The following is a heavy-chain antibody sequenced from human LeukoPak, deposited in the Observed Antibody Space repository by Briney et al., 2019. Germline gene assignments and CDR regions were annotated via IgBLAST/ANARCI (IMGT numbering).Heavy chain of an antibody. CDR2: IYYSGST. V-gene: IGHV4-30-4*08. D-gene: IGHD3-10*01. Sequence: PSETLSLTCTVSGGSISSGDYYWSWIRQPPGKGLEWIGYIYYSGSTYYNPSLKSRVTISVDTSKNQFSLKLSSVTAADTAVYYCARGSGSYYFDYWGQGTLVTVSS. CDR1: GGSISSGDYY. CDR3: ARGSGSYYFDY. J-gene: IGHJ4*02.